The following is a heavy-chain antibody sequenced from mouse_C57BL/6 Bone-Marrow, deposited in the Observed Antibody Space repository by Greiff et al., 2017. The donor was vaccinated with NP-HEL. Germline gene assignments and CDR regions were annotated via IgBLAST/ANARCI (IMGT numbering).Heavy chain of an antibody. CDR1: GYTFTEYT. J-gene: IGHJ3*01. V-gene: IGHV1-62-2*01. CDR3: ARHEDIPFYYGSSYLAWFAY. D-gene: IGHD1-1*01. CDR2: FYPGSGSI. Sequence: QVQLQQSGAELVKPGASVKLSCKASGYTFTEYTIHWVKQRSGQGLEWIGWFYPGSGSIKYNEKFKDEATLTADKSSSTVYMELSRLTSEDSAVYFCARHEDIPFYYGSSYLAWFAYWGQGTLVTVSA.